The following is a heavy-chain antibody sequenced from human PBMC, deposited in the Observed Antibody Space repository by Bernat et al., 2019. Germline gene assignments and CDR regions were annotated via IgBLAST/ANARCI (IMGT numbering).Heavy chain of an antibody. V-gene: IGHV3-30*03. Sequence: QVQLVESGGGVVQPGRSLRLSCAASGFTFSSYGMHWVRQAPGKGLEWVAVISYDGSNKYYADSVKGRFTISRDNSKNTLYLQMNSLRAEDTAVYYCARESHVDYYGSGSYWTLIFDYWGQGTLVTVSS. CDR1: GFTFSSYG. D-gene: IGHD3-10*01. CDR2: ISYDGSNK. CDR3: ARESHVDYYGSGSYWTLIFDY. J-gene: IGHJ4*02.